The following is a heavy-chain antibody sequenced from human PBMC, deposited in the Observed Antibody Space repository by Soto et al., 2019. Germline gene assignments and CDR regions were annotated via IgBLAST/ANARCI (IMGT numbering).Heavy chain of an antibody. CDR2: IYYSGIT. V-gene: IGHV4-59*08. J-gene: IGHJ4*02. CDR3: ARRVYYDSSGHDY. D-gene: IGHD3-22*01. CDR1: GGSISSYY. Sequence: QVQLQESGPGLVKASETLSLTCTVSGGSISSYYWSWIRQPPGKGLEWIGYIYYSGITDYNPSLKSRVTISVDTSKNQFSLKLSSVTAADTAVYYCARRVYYDSSGHDYWGQGTLVTVSS.